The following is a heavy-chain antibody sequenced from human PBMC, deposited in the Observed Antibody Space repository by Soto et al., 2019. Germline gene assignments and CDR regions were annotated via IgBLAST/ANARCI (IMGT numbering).Heavy chain of an antibody. Sequence: QVQLVESGGGVVQPGRSLRLSCAASGFTFSSYGMHWVRQAPGKGLEWVAVIWYDGSNKYYADSVKGRFTISRDNSKNTLQLQRIGLRAEDTAVYYWARDSGDMVRGVGGGLDYWGQGTLVTVSS. D-gene: IGHD3-10*01. CDR2: IWYDGSNK. V-gene: IGHV3-33*01. CDR1: GFTFSSYG. CDR3: ARDSGDMVRGVGGGLDY. J-gene: IGHJ4*02.